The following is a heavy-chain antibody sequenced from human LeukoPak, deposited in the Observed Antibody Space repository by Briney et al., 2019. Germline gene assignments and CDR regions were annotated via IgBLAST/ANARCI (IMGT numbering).Heavy chain of an antibody. Sequence: SETLSLTCTVPGGSISSSSYYWGWIRQPPGKGLEWIGSIYYSGSTYYNPSLKSRVTISVDTSKNQFSLKLSSVTAADTAVYSVARHLTPVDYDFLPVYYILSEPTWSDPGGQGTLVTVSS. CDR1: GGSISSSSYY. CDR2: IYYSGST. J-gene: IGHJ5*02. D-gene: IGHD3-9*01. V-gene: IGHV4-39*01. CDR3: ARHLTPVDYDFLPVYYILSEPTWSDP.